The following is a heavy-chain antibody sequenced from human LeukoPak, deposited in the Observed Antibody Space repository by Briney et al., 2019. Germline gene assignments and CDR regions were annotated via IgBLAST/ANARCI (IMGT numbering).Heavy chain of an antibody. J-gene: IGHJ4*02. CDR2: ISAYNDNT. D-gene: IGHD2-8*02. Sequence: AASVKVSCKASGYTFTSYGISWVRQAPGQGLEWMGRISAYNDNTNYAQKLQGRVTMTTDTSTSTAYMELRSPRSDDTAVYYCARGPPTGTFDYWGQGTLVTVSS. V-gene: IGHV1-18*04. CDR1: GYTFTSYG. CDR3: ARGPPTGTFDY.